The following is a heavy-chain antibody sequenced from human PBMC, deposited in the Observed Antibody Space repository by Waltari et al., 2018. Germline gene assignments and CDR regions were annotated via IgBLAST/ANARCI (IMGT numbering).Heavy chain of an antibody. J-gene: IGHJ4*02. D-gene: IGHD3-22*01. CDR2: INWKGDKV. V-gene: IGHV3-20*04. CDR1: GVAFDDYG. CDR3: ARGGDSSWPR. Sequence: VESGGGVIRPGGSLGLSCEASGVAFDDYGMSWVRQGPGKGLGWIAGINWKGDKVAYGDAVRGRFIISRDNAKNLLYLQMNTVGLDDTALYYCARGGDSSWPRWGQGTLVTVSA.